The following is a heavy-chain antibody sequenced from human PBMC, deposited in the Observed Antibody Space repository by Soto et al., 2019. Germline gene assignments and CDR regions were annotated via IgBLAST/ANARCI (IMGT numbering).Heavy chain of an antibody. V-gene: IGHV3-30-3*01. J-gene: IGHJ4*02. D-gene: IGHD6-19*01. CDR2: ISYDGSNK. CDR1: GFTLSSYA. CDR3: ARDLGYSSGWYFDY. Sequence: CAASGFTLSSYAMHCVRQAPGKGLEWVAVISYDGSNKYYADSVKGRFTISRDNSKNTLYLQMNSLRAEDTAVYYCARDLGYSSGWYFDYWGQGTLVTVSS.